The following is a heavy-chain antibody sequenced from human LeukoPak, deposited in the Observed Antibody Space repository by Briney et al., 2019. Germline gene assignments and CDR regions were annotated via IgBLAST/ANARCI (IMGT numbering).Heavy chain of an antibody. CDR3: ARGSTYYDFWSGYDYYMDV. V-gene: IGHV3-48*04. CDR1: GFTFSSYS. D-gene: IGHD3-3*01. J-gene: IGHJ6*03. Sequence: GGSLRLSCAASGFTFSSYSMNWVRQAPGKGLEWVSYISSSSSTIYYADSVKGRFTISRDNAKNSLYLQMNSLRAEDTAVYYCARGSTYYDFWSGYDYYMDVWGKGTTVTVSS. CDR2: ISSSSSTI.